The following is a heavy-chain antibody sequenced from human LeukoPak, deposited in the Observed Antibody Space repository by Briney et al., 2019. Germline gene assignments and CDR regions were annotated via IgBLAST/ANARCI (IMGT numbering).Heavy chain of an antibody. D-gene: IGHD5-12*01. V-gene: IGHV1-69*04. Sequence: GASVKVSCKASGGTFSSYDISWVRQAPGQGLEWMGRIIPILGIANYAQKFQGRVTITADKSTSTAYMELSSLRSEDTAVYYCARDHGLYSGYDSGDFDYWGQGTLVTVSS. CDR2: IIPILGIA. J-gene: IGHJ4*02. CDR3: ARDHGLYSGYDSGDFDY. CDR1: GGTFSSYD.